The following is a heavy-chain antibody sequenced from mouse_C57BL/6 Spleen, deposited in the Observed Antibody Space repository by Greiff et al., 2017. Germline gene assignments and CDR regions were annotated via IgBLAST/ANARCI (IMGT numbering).Heavy chain of an antibody. D-gene: IGHD3-1*01. CDR2: IYPGDGDT. CDR1: GYAFSSYW. Sequence: QVQLQQSGAELVKPGASVKISCKASGYAFSSYWMNWVKQRPGKGLEWIGQIYPGDGDTNYNGRFKGKATLTADKSYSTAYMQLSSLTSEDSAVYFCARSGPAIPGAMDYWGQGTSVTVSS. J-gene: IGHJ4*01. CDR3: ARSGPAIPGAMDY. V-gene: IGHV1-80*01.